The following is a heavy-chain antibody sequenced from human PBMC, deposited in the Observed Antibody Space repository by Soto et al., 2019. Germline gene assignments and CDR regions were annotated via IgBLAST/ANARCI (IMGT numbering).Heavy chain of an antibody. CDR3: ARGRGYSYGYIGDSFDY. Sequence: ASVKVSCKAPGYTFTSYGISWVRQAPGQGLEWMGWISAYNGNTNYAQKLQGRVTMTTDTSTSTAYMELRSLRSDDTAVYYCARGRGYSYGYIGDSFDYWGQGPLVTVSS. V-gene: IGHV1-18*01. J-gene: IGHJ4*02. CDR2: ISAYNGNT. CDR1: GYTFTSYG. D-gene: IGHD5-18*01.